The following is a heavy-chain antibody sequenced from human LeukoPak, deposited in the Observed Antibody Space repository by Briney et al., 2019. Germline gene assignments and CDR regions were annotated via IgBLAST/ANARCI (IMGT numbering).Heavy chain of an antibody. V-gene: IGHV4-4*07. CDR2: VYSSGST. Sequence: SETLSLTCTVSGGSITTYYWSWIRQPAGKGLEWIGRVYSSGSTKYNPSLKSRVTMSVDTSKNQFSLKLSSVTAADTAVYYCAGDKSGSPHNWFDPWGQGTLVSVSS. D-gene: IGHD6-25*01. CDR3: AGDKSGSPHNWFDP. J-gene: IGHJ5*02. CDR1: GGSITTYY.